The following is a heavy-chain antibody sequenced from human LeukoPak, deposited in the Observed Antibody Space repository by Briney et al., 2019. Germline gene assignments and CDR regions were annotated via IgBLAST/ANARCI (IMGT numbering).Heavy chain of an antibody. CDR1: GGSISSGDYY. Sequence: SETLSLTCTVSGGSISSGDYYWSWIRQPPGKGLEWIGYIYYSGSTYYNPSLKSRVTISVDTSKNQFSLKLSSVTAADTAVYYCAGARRQENYYYYMDVWGKGTTVTVSS. V-gene: IGHV4-30-4*08. J-gene: IGHJ6*03. CDR2: IYYSGST. CDR3: AGARRQENYYYYMDV. D-gene: IGHD1-14*01.